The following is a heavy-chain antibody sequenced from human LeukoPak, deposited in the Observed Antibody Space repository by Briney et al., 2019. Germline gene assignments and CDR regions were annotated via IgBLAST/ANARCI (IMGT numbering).Heavy chain of an antibody. D-gene: IGHD3-3*01. J-gene: IGHJ4*02. CDR2: IYYSGST. V-gene: IGHV4-59*08. CDR3: ARLPNKPQIWSGYPWYFDY. CDR1: GGSISSYY. Sequence: SETLSLTCTVSGGSISSYYWSWIRQPPGKGLEWIGYIYYSGSTNYNPSLKSRVTMSVDTSKNQFSLKLSSVTAADTAVYYCARLPNKPQIWSGYPWYFDYWGQGTLVTVSS.